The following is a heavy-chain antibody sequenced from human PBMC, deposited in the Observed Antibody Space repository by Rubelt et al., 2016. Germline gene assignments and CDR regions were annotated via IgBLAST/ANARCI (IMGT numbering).Heavy chain of an antibody. D-gene: IGHD2-15*01. J-gene: IGHJ4*02. CDR1: GGSLSSYY. CDR2: IYDSGST. V-gene: IGHV4-59*01. Sequence: QVQLQESGPGLVKPSETLSLTCPVSGGSLSSYYWNWIRQPPGKGLEWIGNIYDSGSTHYNPSLNSRVTLSMDTSKNQFSRKLSSGSAAATAGYYCARGMVASTPWTTLGYWGQGTLVTVSS. CDR3: ARGMVASTPWTTLGY.